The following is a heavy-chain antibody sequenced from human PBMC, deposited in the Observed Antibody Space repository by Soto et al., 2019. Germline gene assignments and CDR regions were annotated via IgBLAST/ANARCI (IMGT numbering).Heavy chain of an antibody. D-gene: IGHD3-3*01. CDR3: ARVATIFGVGLYYYYYGMDV. CDR2: IYYSGST. V-gene: IGHV4-59*01. J-gene: IGHJ6*02. Sequence: PSETLSLTCTVSGGSISSYYWSWIRQPPGKGLEWIGYIYYSGSTNYNPSLKSRVTISVDTSKNQFSLKLSSVTAADTAVYYCARVATIFGVGLYYYYYGMDVWGQGTTVTVSS. CDR1: GGSISSYY.